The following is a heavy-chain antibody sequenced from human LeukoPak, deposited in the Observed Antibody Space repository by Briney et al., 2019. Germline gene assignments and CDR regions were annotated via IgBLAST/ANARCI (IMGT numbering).Heavy chain of an antibody. D-gene: IGHD3-10*01. CDR3: ARGELLWFGELFSWFDP. V-gene: IGHV1-2*02. CDR1: GYTFTGYY. Sequence: GASVKVSCKASGYTFTGYYMHWVRQAPGQGLEWMGWINPNSGGTNYAQKFQGRVTMTRDTSINTAYMELSRLRSDDTAVYYCARGELLWFGELFSWFDPWGQGTLVTVSS. J-gene: IGHJ5*02. CDR2: INPNSGGT.